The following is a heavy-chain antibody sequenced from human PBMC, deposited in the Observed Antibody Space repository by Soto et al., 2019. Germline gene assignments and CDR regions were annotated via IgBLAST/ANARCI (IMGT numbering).Heavy chain of an antibody. J-gene: IGHJ5*02. Sequence: ASVKVSCKASGYTITGYYMHWVRQAPGQGLEWMGWINPNSGGTNYAQKFQGRVTMTRDTSISTAYMELSRLRSDDTAVYYCAVDKQPLYSSSSPYIDPWGQGTLVTVSS. CDR2: INPNSGGT. V-gene: IGHV1-2*02. CDR3: AVDKQPLYSSSSPYIDP. D-gene: IGHD6-6*01. CDR1: GYTITGYY.